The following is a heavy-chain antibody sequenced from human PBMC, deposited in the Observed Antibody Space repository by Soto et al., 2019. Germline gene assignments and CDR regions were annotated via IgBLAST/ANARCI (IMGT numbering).Heavy chain of an antibody. J-gene: IGHJ5*02. CDR2: IYYSGST. CDR1: GGSIVSGDYY. Sequence: SETLSLTCSVSGGSIVSGDYYWRWIRQPPGKGLEWIGYIYYSGSTYYNPSLKSRVTISVDTSKNQFSLKLSSVTAADTAVYYCARDLGRYCSSTSCYRGWFDPWGQGTLVTVSS. CDR3: ARDLGRYCSSTSCYRGWFDP. D-gene: IGHD2-2*02. V-gene: IGHV4-30-4*01.